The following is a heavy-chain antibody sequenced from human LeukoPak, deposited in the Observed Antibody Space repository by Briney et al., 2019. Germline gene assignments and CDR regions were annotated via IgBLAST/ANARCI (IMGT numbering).Heavy chain of an antibody. V-gene: IGHV1-69*01. D-gene: IGHD2-2*01. Sequence: SVKVSCKASGGTFSSYAISWVRQAPGQGLEWMGGIIPIFGTANYAQKFQGRVTITADESTSTAYMELSSLRSEDTAVYYCASEVCSSTSCPFDYWGQGTLVTVSS. CDR1: GGTFSSYA. J-gene: IGHJ4*02. CDR3: ASEVCSSTSCPFDY. CDR2: IIPIFGTA.